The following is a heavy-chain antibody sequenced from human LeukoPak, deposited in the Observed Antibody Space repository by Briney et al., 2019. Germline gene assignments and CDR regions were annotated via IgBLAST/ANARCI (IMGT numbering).Heavy chain of an antibody. Sequence: SETLSLTCTVSGGSISSSSYYWGWIRQPPGKGLEWIGSIYHSGSTYYNPSLKSRVTISVDTSENQFSLRLNSVTAADTAMYYCVKSGGYGLIDYWGPGTLVTVSS. D-gene: IGHD1-26*01. V-gene: IGHV4-39*01. CDR1: GGSISSSSYY. J-gene: IGHJ4*02. CDR3: VKSGGYGLIDY. CDR2: IYHSGST.